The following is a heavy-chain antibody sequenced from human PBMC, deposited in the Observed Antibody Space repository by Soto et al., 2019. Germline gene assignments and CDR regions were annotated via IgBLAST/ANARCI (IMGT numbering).Heavy chain of an antibody. CDR3: ARGGSGGSFRFDY. D-gene: IGHD2-15*01. Sequence: PSETLSLTCTVSGGSISSGGYYWSWIRQHPGKGLEWIGYINHSGSTNYNPSLKSRVTISVDTSKNQFSLKLSSVTAADTAVYYCARGGSGGSFRFDYWGQGTLVTVSS. J-gene: IGHJ4*02. CDR1: GGSISSGGYY. V-gene: IGHV4-31*03. CDR2: INHSGST.